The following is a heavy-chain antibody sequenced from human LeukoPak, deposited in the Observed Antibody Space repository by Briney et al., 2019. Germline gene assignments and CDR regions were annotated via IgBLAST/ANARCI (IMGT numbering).Heavy chain of an antibody. Sequence: ASVKVSCKASGYTFTSYDINWVRQATGQGLEWMGGIIPIFGTANYAQKFQGRVTITADESTSTAYMELSSLRSEDTAVYYCARDQIGAFGELLSYFDYWGQGTLVTVSS. J-gene: IGHJ4*02. CDR2: IIPIFGTA. CDR3: ARDQIGAFGELLSYFDY. CDR1: GYTFTSYD. V-gene: IGHV1-69*13. D-gene: IGHD3-10*01.